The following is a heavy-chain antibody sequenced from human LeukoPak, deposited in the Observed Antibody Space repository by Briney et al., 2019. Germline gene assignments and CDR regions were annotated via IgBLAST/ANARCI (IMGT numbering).Heavy chain of an antibody. D-gene: IGHD1-7*01. CDR2: INHSGST. J-gene: IGHJ4*02. CDR3: VRFRSGTLRYFDY. V-gene: IGHV4-34*01. Sequence: PSETLSLTCAVYGGSFSGYYWSWIRQPPGKGLEWIGEINHSGSTNYNPSLKSRVTISVDTSKNQFSLKLSSVTAADTAVYYCVRFRSGTLRYFDYWGQGTLVTVSS. CDR1: GGSFSGYY.